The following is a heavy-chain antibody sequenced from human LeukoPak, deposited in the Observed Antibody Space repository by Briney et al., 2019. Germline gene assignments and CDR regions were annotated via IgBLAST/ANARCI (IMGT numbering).Heavy chain of an antibody. Sequence: VASVKVSCKASGGTFSSYAISWVRQAPGQGLEWMGGIIPIFGTANYAQKFQGRVTITADESTSTAYMELSSLRSEDTAVYYCAREGSSGWYVHYFDYWGQGTLVTVSS. J-gene: IGHJ4*02. CDR1: GGTFSSYA. D-gene: IGHD6-19*01. CDR2: IIPIFGTA. CDR3: AREGSSGWYVHYFDY. V-gene: IGHV1-69*13.